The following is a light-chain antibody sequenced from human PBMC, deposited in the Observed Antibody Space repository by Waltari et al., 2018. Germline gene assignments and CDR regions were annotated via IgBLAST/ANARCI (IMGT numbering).Light chain of an antibody. Sequence: QSVLTQPPSVSGAPGQRVTISCTGSSPHIGAGYDVHWYQQLPGTAPKLLIYGNSNRPSGVPDRFSGSKSGTSASLAITGLQAEDEADYYCQSYDSSLSGSVFGGGTKLTVL. V-gene: IGLV1-40*01. CDR2: GNS. J-gene: IGLJ2*01. CDR3: QSYDSSLSGSV. CDR1: SPHIGAGYD.